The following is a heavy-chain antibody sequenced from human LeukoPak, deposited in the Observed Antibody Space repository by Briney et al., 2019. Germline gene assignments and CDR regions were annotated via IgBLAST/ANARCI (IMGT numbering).Heavy chain of an antibody. V-gene: IGHV3-11*01. J-gene: IGHJ4*02. Sequence: GGSLRLSCAASGFTFSDYYMSWIRQAPGKGLEWVSYISSSGSTICYADSVKGRFTISRDNAKNSLYLQMNSLRAEDMAVYYCAGNSWETSDYWGQGTLVTVYS. CDR2: ISSSGSTI. CDR1: GFTFSDYY. CDR3: AGNSWETSDY. D-gene: IGHD6-6*01.